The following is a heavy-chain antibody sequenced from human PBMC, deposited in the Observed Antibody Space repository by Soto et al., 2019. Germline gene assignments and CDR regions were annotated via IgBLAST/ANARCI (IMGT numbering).Heavy chain of an antibody. CDR1: GGSISSYY. Sequence: SETLSLTCTVSGGSISSYYWSWIRQPPGKGLEWIGYIYYSGSTNYNPSLKSRVTISVDTSKNQFSLKLSSVTAADTAVYYCARAEGGSGWYRVFDYWGQGTLVTVSS. D-gene: IGHD6-19*01. CDR3: ARAEGGSGWYRVFDY. CDR2: IYYSGST. V-gene: IGHV4-59*01. J-gene: IGHJ4*02.